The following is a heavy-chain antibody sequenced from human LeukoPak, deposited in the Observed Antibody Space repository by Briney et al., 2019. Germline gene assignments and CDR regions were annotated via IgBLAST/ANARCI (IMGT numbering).Heavy chain of an antibody. CDR3: ARDPKRASCCHDAFDI. CDR2: IYYSGST. V-gene: IGHV4-31*03. D-gene: IGHD2-2*01. CDR1: GGSISSGGYY. J-gene: IGHJ3*02. Sequence: SETLSLNCTVPGGSISSGGYYWCWIRQPPRKGLEWIGYIYYSGSTYYNPSLKSRVTISVDTSKNQFSLKLSSVTAADTAVYYCARDPKRASCCHDAFDIWGQGTMVTVSS.